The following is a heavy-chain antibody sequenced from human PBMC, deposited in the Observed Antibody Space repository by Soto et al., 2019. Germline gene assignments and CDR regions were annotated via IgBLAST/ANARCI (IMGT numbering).Heavy chain of an antibody. Sequence: SETLSLTCTVSGGSISNYYWSWIRQPPGKGLEWIGYVYYSGRTNYNPSLKSRVTISVDTSKNQFSLKPSSVTAADTAVYYCARLPYSAEGWLYTWGQGTLVTVS. CDR3: ARLPYSAEGWLYT. J-gene: IGHJ5*02. D-gene: IGHD6-13*01. V-gene: IGHV4-59*08. CDR2: VYYSGRT. CDR1: GGSISNYY.